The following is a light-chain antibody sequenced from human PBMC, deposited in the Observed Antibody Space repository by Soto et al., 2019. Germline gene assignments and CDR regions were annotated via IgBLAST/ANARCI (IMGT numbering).Light chain of an antibody. Sequence: EVVMTQSPVTLSVSLGEIATLSCRASQSVDGYLAWYQQKPGQAPRLLIYGASTRATGVTARFRGGGSGTEFTLTISSLQSEDSAVYYCQQYHKWPPINFGQGTRLAIK. J-gene: IGKJ5*01. CDR1: QSVDGY. V-gene: IGKV3-15*01. CDR2: GAS. CDR3: QQYHKWPPIN.